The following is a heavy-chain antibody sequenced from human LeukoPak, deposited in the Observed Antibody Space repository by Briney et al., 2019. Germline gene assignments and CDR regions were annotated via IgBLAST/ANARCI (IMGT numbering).Heavy chain of an antibody. J-gene: IGHJ4*02. CDR1: GVTFTSYA. CDR3: AKDVGGRATPFDY. D-gene: IGHD1-26*01. CDR2: ISGGGYGT. V-gene: IGHV3-23*01. Sequence: GGSLRLSCAASGVTFTSYAMTWVRQAPGKGLEWVSTISGGGYGTNYADSVMGRFTISRDSSKNTVYLQMNSLRVEDTAVYYCAKDVGGRATPFDYWGQGTLITVSS.